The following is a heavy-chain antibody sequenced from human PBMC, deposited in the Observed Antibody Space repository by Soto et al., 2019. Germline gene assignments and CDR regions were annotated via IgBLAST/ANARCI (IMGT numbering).Heavy chain of an antibody. CDR1: GYTFTGYY. CDR3: ARDSTAIKTAGNYYGMDV. V-gene: IGHV1-2*04. Sequence: GASVKVSCKASGYTFTGYYMHWVRQAPGQGLEWMGWINPNSGGTNYAQKFQGWVTMTRDTSISTAYMELSRLRSDDTAVYYCARDSTAIKTAGNYYGMDVWGQGTTVTVSS. D-gene: IGHD3-9*01. CDR2: INPNSGGT. J-gene: IGHJ6*02.